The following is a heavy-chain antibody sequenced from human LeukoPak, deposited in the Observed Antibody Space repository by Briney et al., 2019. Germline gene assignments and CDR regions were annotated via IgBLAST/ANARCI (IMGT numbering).Heavy chain of an antibody. CDR1: GLSDSSTY. Sequence: PGGALRLSCAASGLSDSSTYMTWVRQTPGKGLEWVSVIYSGGGTNYADSLKGRFSNSRDNSKNPLYLQMNNLAAEDTAVYYCVGEGRYWGQGTLVSVSS. CDR3: VGEGRY. J-gene: IGHJ4*02. D-gene: IGHD4-17*01. V-gene: IGHV3-53*01. CDR2: IYSGGGT.